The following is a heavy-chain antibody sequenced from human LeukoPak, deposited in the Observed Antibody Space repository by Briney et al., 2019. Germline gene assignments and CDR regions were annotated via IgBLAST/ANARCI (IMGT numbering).Heavy chain of an antibody. CDR1: GGTFSSYA. Sequence: ASVKVSCKASGGTFSSYAISWVRQAPGQGLEWMGGIIPIFGTANYAQKFQGRVTITADESTSTTYMELSSLRSGDTAVYYCARGAGGTYLVHRPTDYYYYMDVWGKGTTVTVSS. CDR2: IIPIFGTA. V-gene: IGHV1-69*13. D-gene: IGHD1-26*01. CDR3: ARGAGGTYLVHRPTDYYYYMDV. J-gene: IGHJ6*03.